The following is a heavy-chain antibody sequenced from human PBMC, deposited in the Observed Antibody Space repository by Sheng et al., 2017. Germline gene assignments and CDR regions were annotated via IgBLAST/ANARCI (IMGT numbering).Heavy chain of an antibody. D-gene: IGHD3-10*01. CDR3: ALKRGGIDF. CDR1: GFNFRSYS. J-gene: IGHJ4*02. V-gene: IGHV3-21*04. Sequence: EVQLVESGGGLVKPGGSLRLSCAGSGFNFRSYSMNWVRQAPGKGLEWVSTISSHSIYIYYADSVKGRFTVSRDTSMNTLYLQMNSLRTDDTAFYYCALKRGGIDFWGQGTLVAVSS. CDR2: ISSHSIYI.